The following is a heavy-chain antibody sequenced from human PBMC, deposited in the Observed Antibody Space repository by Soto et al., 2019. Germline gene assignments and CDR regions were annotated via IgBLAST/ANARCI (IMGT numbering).Heavy chain of an antibody. CDR2: ISSSSSTI. Sequence: EVQLVESGGGLVQPGGSLRLSCAASGFTFSSYSMNWVRQAPGKGLEWVSYISSSSSTIYYADSVKGRFTISRDNAENSLYLQMNSLRDEDTAVYYCASEFSGYSYGFDYWGQGTLVTVSS. J-gene: IGHJ4*02. V-gene: IGHV3-48*02. D-gene: IGHD5-18*01. CDR3: ASEFSGYSYGFDY. CDR1: GFTFSSYS.